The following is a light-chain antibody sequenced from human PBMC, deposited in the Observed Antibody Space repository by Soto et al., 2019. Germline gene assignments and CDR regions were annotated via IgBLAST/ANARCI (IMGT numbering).Light chain of an antibody. CDR2: DAS. CDR3: QQRSNWPLT. Sequence: EIVLTQSPATLSLSPGERATLSCRASQSVSSYLAWYKQKPGQAPRLLIYDASNRATGIPARFSGSGSGTDFTLTISILEPEDFAVYYCQQRSNWPLTFGPGTKVDIK. V-gene: IGKV3-11*01. J-gene: IGKJ3*01. CDR1: QSVSSY.